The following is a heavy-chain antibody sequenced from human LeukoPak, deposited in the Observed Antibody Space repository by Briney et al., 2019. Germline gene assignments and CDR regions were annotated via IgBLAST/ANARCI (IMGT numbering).Heavy chain of an antibody. CDR3: ASTYSSSSGASFDY. D-gene: IGHD6-6*01. V-gene: IGHV1-69*02. CDR1: GGTFSSYI. J-gene: IGHJ4*02. Sequence: SVKVSCKASGGTFSSYIFSWARQAPGQGLEWMGRIIPILGIANYAQKFQGRVTITADKSTSTAYMELSSLRSEDTGVYYCASTYSSSSGASFDYWGQGTLVTVSS. CDR2: IIPILGIA.